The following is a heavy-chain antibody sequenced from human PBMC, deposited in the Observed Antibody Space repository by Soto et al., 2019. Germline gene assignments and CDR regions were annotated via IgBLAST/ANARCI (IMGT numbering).Heavy chain of an antibody. CDR1: GFIFGDYG. J-gene: IGHJ3*02. V-gene: IGHV3-30*18. Sequence: GGSLRLSCAASGFIFGDYGMHWVRQAPGKGLEWVTVISYDGSNKYYANSVKGRFTISRDNSKNTLYLQMNSLRAEDTAVYYCAKSLSRGPLPGAFDISGQGTMVTLS. CDR2: ISYDGSNK. CDR3: AKSLSRGPLPGAFDI.